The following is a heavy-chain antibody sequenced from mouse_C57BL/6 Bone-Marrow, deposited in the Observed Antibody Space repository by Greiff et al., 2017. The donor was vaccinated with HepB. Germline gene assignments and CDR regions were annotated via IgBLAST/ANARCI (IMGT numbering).Heavy chain of an antibody. D-gene: IGHD2-3*01. J-gene: IGHJ3*01. CDR2: IDPSDSYT. V-gene: IGHV1-69*01. CDR1: GYTFTSYW. Sequence: QVQLQQPGAELVMPGASVKLSCKASGYTFTSYWMHWVKQRPGQGLEWIGEIDPSDSYTNYNQKFKGKSTLTVDKSSITAYMQLSSLTSEDSAVYYCASASGDGYFLSYWGQGTLVTVSA. CDR3: ASASGDGYFLSY.